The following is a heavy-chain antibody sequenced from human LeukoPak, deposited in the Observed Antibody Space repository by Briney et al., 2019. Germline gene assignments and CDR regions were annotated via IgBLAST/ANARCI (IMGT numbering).Heavy chain of an antibody. CDR3: ARGNSCTSTSCYGNFYYYYMDV. V-gene: IGHV4-34*01. Sequence: SETLSLTCAAYGGSFSNYYWSWIRQPPGMGLEWIGEINHSGSTNYNPSLKSRVIISEDTSKNQFSLKVSSVTAADTAVYYCARGNSCTSTSCYGNFYYYYMDVWGKGTTVTVSS. CDR1: GGSFSNYY. J-gene: IGHJ6*03. D-gene: IGHD2-2*01. CDR2: INHSGST.